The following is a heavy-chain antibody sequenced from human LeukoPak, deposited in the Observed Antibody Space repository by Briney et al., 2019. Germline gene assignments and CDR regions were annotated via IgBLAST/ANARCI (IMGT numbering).Heavy chain of an antibody. CDR2: IKSKTDGGTT. J-gene: IGHJ6*03. CDR1: GFTFSNAW. Sequence: GGSLRLSCAASGFTFSNAWMSWVRQAPGKGLEWVGRIKSKTDGGTTDYAAPVKGRFTISRDDSKSTLYLQMNSLKTEDTAVYYCTTPGGDYIYYYYMDVWGKGTTVTVSS. D-gene: IGHD3-16*01. CDR3: TTPGGDYIYYYYMDV. V-gene: IGHV3-15*01.